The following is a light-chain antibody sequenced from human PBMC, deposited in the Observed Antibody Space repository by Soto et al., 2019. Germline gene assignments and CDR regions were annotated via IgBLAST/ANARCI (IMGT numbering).Light chain of an antibody. CDR3: LQRSNWPPWT. CDR1: QSVSRF. J-gene: IGKJ1*01. CDR2: DAS. Sequence: EIVLTQSPGTLSLSPGERATLSCRASQSVSRFLAWYQQKPGQAPRLLIYDASHRATGIPARFSGSGSETDFTLTISSLEPEDFAVYYCLQRSNWPPWTFGQGTKVDIK. V-gene: IGKV3-11*01.